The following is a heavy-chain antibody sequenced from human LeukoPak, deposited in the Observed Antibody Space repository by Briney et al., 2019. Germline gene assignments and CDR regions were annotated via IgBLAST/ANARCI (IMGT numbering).Heavy chain of an antibody. CDR3: ARDRLRTDWYFDL. CDR1: GFTFSDHY. CDR2: TRNKANSYTT. J-gene: IGHJ2*01. D-gene: IGHD4-17*01. Sequence: PGGSLRLSCAASGFTFSDHYMDWVRQAPGKGLEWVGRTRNKANSYTTEYAASGKGRFTISRDDSKNSLYLQMNSLKTEDTAVYYCARDRLRTDWYFDLWGRGTLVTVSS. V-gene: IGHV3-72*01.